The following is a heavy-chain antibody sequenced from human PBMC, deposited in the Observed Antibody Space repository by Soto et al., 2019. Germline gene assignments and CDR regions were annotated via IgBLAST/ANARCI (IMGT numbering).Heavy chain of an antibody. CDR1: GVTVISHY. J-gene: IGHJ6*02. CDR2: SYYSGST. D-gene: IGHD3-3*01. Sequence: SETLSLTCTFSGVTVISHYSSWIRQPTGEGLEAIGYSYYSGSTNYNPPLKSRVTLSVDTSKHQFSLKLSSVTAADTAGYYCARARYDFWSGTRYYYGMDVWGQGTTVNVSS. V-gene: IGHV4-59*02. CDR3: ARARYDFWSGTRYYYGMDV.